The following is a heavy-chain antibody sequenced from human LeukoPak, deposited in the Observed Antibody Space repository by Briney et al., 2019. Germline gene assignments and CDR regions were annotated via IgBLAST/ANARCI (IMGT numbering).Heavy chain of an antibody. V-gene: IGHV1-24*01. CDR3: ATYSWDRGVDYYYGMDV. CDR1: GYTLTELS. J-gene: IGHJ6*04. CDR2: FDPEDGET. Sequence: ASVKVSCKVSGYTLTELSMHWVRQAPGKGLEWMGGFDPEDGETIYAQKFQGRVTMTEDTSTDTAYTELSSLRSEDTAVYYCATYSWDRGVDYYYGMDVWGKGTTVTVSS. D-gene: IGHD3-10*01.